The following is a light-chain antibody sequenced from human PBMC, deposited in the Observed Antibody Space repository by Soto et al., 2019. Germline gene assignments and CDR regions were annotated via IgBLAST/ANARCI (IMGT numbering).Light chain of an antibody. V-gene: IGKV3-20*01. CDR1: HSVSSSY. CDR3: QQYGRSPPIT. CDR2: GAS. J-gene: IGKJ5*01. Sequence: EIVLTQSPGTLSLSPGERATLSCRASHSVSSSYLAWYQQKPGQAPRLLIYGASSRATGIPDRFSGIGYGTDFTLTISRLEPEDFAVYYCQQYGRSPPITFGQGTRLEIK.